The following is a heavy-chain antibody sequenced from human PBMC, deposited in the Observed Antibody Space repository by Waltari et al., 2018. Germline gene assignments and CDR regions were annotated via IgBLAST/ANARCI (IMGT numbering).Heavy chain of an antibody. J-gene: IGHJ4*02. CDR2: INAGNGNT. V-gene: IGHV1-3*01. CDR1: GYPFPSYA. CDR3: ASWSRTGPV. Sequence: QVQLVQSGAEVKKPGASVKVSCQASGYPFPSYAMHWVRQAPGQRLEWMGWINAGNGNTKYSQKFQGRVTITRDTSASTAYMELSSLRSEDTAVYYCASWSRTGPVWGQGTLVTVSS. D-gene: IGHD3-3*01.